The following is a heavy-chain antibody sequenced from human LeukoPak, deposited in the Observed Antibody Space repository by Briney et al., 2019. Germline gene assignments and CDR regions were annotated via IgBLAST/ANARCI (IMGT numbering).Heavy chain of an antibody. D-gene: IGHD5-12*01. CDR1: GGSFSGYY. V-gene: IGHV4-34*01. CDR2: INHSGST. J-gene: IGHJ4*02. Sequence: SETLSLTCAVYGGSFSGYYWSWIRQPPGKGLEWIGEINHSGSTNYNPSLKSRVTISVDTSKNQFSLKLNSVTAADTAVHYCARVSGYDWESFYDYWGQGTLVTVSS. CDR3: ARVSGYDWESFYDY.